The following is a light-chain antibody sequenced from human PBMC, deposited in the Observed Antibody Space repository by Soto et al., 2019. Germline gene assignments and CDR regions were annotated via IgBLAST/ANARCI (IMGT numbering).Light chain of an antibody. J-gene: IGKJ3*01. Sequence: EIVLTQSPGTLSLSPGERATLSCRASQSFSSSYLAWYQQKPGQAPRLLIYGASSRATGIPDRFSGSGSGTDFTLTISRLEPEDFAMYYCQHYGSALFTLGPGTKVDIK. CDR2: GAS. CDR3: QHYGSALFT. CDR1: QSFSSSY. V-gene: IGKV3-20*01.